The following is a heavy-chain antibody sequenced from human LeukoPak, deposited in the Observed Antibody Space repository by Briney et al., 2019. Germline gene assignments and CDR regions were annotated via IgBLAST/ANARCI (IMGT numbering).Heavy chain of an antibody. CDR2: IYTSGST. CDR3: ATMTTSWYRSDP. V-gene: IGHV4-61*02. CDR1: GGSISSGSYY. J-gene: IGHJ5*02. D-gene: IGHD6-13*01. Sequence: SQTLSLTCTVSGGSISSGSYYWSWIRQPAGKGLEWIGRIYTSGSTNYNPSPKSRVTISIDTSKNPFSLKLSSVTPADTAVYYCATMTTSWYRSDPWGQGTLVTVSS.